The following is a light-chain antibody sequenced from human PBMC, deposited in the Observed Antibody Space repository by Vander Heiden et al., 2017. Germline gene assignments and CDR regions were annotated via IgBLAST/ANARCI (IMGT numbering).Light chain of an antibody. J-gene: IGKJ4*01. CDR3: HQEDSYRLT. CDR1: QRIGSW. V-gene: IGKV1-5*03. Sequence: DIQMTHSPTTLSASVGDRVTITCRASQRIGSWFGSYQQNPGKAPNLLLYQASTLENAVPSTFSGSESAAAFTLTIISRLPADFATNYCHQEDSYRLTFGGGTKVEIK. CDR2: QAS.